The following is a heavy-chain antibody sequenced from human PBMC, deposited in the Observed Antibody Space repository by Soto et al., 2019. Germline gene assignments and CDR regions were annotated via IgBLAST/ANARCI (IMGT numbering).Heavy chain of an antibody. V-gene: IGHV1-2*04. CDR2: INPNSGGT. CDR1: GYTFTGYY. Sequence: QVQLVQSGAEVKKPGASVKVSCKASGYTFTGYYMHWVRQAPGQGLEWMGWINPNSGGTNYAQKFQGWGTMTRDTSISTAYMELSRLRSDDTAVYYCAREAVAQVRYNYYGMDVWGQGTTVTVSS. D-gene: IGHD6-19*01. J-gene: IGHJ6*02. CDR3: AREAVAQVRYNYYGMDV.